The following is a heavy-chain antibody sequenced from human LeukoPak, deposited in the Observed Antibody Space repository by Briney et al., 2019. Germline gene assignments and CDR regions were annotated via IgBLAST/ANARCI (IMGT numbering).Heavy chain of an antibody. Sequence: GGSLKLSFAASWFTVRHNLMNWVRPAPGKGPAGVAGIYSGGSTYYADSVKGRFTISTDNSKNTLYLQMNSLRAEDTAVYYCARDRKPTPLYYGMDVWGQGTTVTVSS. CDR2: IYSGGST. CDR3: ARDRKPTPLYYGMDV. V-gene: IGHV3-53*01. J-gene: IGHJ6*02. CDR1: WFTVRHNL.